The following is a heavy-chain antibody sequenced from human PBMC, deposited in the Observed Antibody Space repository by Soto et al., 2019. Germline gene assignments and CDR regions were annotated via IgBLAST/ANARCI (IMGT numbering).Heavy chain of an antibody. CDR2: IYYSGST. V-gene: IGHV4-61*01. CDR3: ARVGDFWSGYPSSFDY. J-gene: IGHJ4*02. CDR1: GGSVSSGSYY. Sequence: SETLSLTCTVSGGSVSSGSYYWSWIRQPPGKGLEWIGYIYYSGSTNYNPSLKSRVTISVDTSKNQFSLKLSSVTAADTAVYYCARVGDFWSGYPSSFDYWGQGTLVTVSS. D-gene: IGHD3-3*01.